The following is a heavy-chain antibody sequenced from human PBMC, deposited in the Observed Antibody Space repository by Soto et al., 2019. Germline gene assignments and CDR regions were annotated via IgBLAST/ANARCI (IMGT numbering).Heavy chain of an antibody. D-gene: IGHD5-18*01. CDR2: IRIGPGIT. Sequence: GGSLRLSCEVSGVNFRGYAMSWVRQAPGKGLEWVSGIRIGPGITYYADSVKGRFTISSDISRKTVYLQMNNLRGEDTALYFCARSRSAMADGMNVCGQGTTVTVS. CDR1: GVNFRGYA. CDR3: ARSRSAMADGMNV. V-gene: IGHV3-23*01. J-gene: IGHJ6*02.